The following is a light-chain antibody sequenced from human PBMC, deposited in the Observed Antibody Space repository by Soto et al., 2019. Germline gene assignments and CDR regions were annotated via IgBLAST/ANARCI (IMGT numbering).Light chain of an antibody. V-gene: IGKV1-5*01. CDR3: QHYNSYSEA. CDR1: QSISNW. Sequence: DIHMTQSPSTLPASVGDRVTITCRASQSISNWLAWYQQKPGKAPNLLIYDASSLQSGVPSRFSGSGFGTEFTLTISSLQPDDFATYYCQHYNSYSEAFGQGTKVDI. J-gene: IGKJ1*01. CDR2: DAS.